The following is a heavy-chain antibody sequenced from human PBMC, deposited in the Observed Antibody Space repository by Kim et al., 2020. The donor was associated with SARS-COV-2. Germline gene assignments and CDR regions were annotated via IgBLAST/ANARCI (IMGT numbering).Heavy chain of an antibody. V-gene: IGHV1-2*02. CDR2: INPNSGGT. J-gene: IGHJ4*02. Sequence: ASVKVSCKSSGYTFTNYYIHWVRQAPGQWLEWTGWINPNSGGTNYAQDFQGRVTMTRDTSTTTAYMELGSLRSDDTAVYYCARDRFDDYWSAYYVGTFFFDFWGQGTLVTVSS. CDR1: GYTFTNYY. CDR3: ARDRFDDYWSAYYVGTFFFDF. D-gene: IGHD3-3*01.